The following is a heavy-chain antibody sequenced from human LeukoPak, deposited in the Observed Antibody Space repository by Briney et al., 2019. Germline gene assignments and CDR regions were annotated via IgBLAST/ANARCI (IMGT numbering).Heavy chain of an antibody. Sequence: PGGSLRLSCTASGFTLGDYAMSWVRQAPGKGLEWVGFIRSKANGGTTEYAASVRGRFTISRDDSKSIAYLQMNSLQTEDTAVYYCTRGYCSGASCYARADYWGQGTLATVSS. CDR3: TRGYCSGASCYARADY. J-gene: IGHJ4*02. V-gene: IGHV3-49*04. CDR1: GFTLGDYA. D-gene: IGHD2-15*01. CDR2: IRSKANGGTT.